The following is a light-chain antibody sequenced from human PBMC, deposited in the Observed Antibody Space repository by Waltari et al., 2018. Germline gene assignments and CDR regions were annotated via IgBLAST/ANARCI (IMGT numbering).Light chain of an antibody. CDR1: QSVSSN. Sequence: EIVMTQSPATLSVSPGERATLSCRASQSVSSNLAWYQQKPGQPLRLLIFDASRRATGIPARFSGSWSGTEFTLTISSLQSEDFATYYCQQSYRTPWTFGQGTKVEIK. J-gene: IGKJ1*01. V-gene: IGKV3-15*01. CDR3: QQSYRTPWT. CDR2: DAS.